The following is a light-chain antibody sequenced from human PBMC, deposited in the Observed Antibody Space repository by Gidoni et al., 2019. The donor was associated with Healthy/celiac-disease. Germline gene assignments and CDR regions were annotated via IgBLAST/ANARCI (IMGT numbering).Light chain of an antibody. J-gene: IGKJ1*01. CDR3: QQYNSSPCT. CDR2: DAS. CDR1: QSISSW. V-gene: IGKV1-5*01. Sequence: DIPMTKSPPTLSASVGDRVTITCRASQSISSWLAWYQQKPGKAPKLLIYDASSLESGVPSRFSGSGSGTEFTLTISSLQPDDFATYYCQQYNSSPCTFGQXTKVEIK.